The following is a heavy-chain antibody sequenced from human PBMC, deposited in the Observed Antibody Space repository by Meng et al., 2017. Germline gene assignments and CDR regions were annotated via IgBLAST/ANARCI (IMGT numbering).Heavy chain of an antibody. J-gene: IGHJ3*02. Sequence: SETLSLTCTVSGGSISSYYWSWIRQPPGKGLEWIGYIYYSGSTNYNPSLKSRVTISVDTSKNQFSLKLSSVTAADTAVYYCARYRLAGKHAFDIWGQGTMVTFAS. V-gene: IGHV4-59*01. CDR3: ARYRLAGKHAFDI. D-gene: IGHD7-27*01. CDR2: IYYSGST. CDR1: GGSISSYY.